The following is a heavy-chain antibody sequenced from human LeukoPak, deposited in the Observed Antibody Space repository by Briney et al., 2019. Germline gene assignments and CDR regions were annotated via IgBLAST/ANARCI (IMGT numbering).Heavy chain of an antibody. J-gene: IGHJ4*02. Sequence: PSQTLSPTCTVSGGSISSGGYYWSWLRQPPGKGLEWIGYIYHSGSTYYNPSLKSRVTISVDRSKNQFSLKLSSVTAADTAVYYCARAGRGSTFYWGQGTLVTVSS. V-gene: IGHV4-30-2*01. D-gene: IGHD2/OR15-2a*01. CDR2: IYHSGST. CDR1: GGSISSGGYY. CDR3: ARAGRGSTFY.